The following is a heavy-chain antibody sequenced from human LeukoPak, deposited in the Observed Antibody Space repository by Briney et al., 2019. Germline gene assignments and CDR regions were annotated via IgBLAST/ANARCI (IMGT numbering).Heavy chain of an antibody. D-gene: IGHD1/OR15-1a*01. CDR2: ISSGGDKT. Sequence: PGGSLRLSCAASGFTFSDYGMSWVRLPPGKGLEWVSVISSGGDKTYYRNPVKGRLTVSRHNSKNTLYLQMYNLRGEDTAIYCCKEGPYGNSIYYGMDVWGQGGTVTVSS. V-gene: IGHV3-23*01. CDR3: KEGPYGNSIYYGMDV. CDR1: GFTFSDYG. J-gene: IGHJ6*01.